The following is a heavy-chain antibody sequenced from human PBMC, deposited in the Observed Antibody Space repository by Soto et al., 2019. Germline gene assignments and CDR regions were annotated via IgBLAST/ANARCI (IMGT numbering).Heavy chain of an antibody. J-gene: IGHJ3*02. D-gene: IGHD2-15*01. Sequence: QVTLKESGPVLVKPIETLTLTCTVSGFSLSNARMGVSWIRQPPGKALEWLAHIFSNDEKSYSTSLKSRLTISKDTSKSQVVLTMTNMDPVDTATYYCARPGGYCSGGSCNDAFDIWGQGTMVTVSS. CDR1: GFSLSNARMG. V-gene: IGHV2-26*01. CDR2: IFSNDEK. CDR3: ARPGGYCSGGSCNDAFDI.